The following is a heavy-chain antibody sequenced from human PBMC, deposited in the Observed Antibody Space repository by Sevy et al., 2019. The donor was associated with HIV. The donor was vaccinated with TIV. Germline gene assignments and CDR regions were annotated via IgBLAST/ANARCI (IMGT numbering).Heavy chain of an antibody. D-gene: IGHD3-22*01. CDR2: ISSSGSYI. J-gene: IGHJ4*02. V-gene: IGHV3-21*01. CDR1: GFTFRSYT. Sequence: GGSLRLSCVASGFTFRSYTMKWVRQAPGKGLECVSSISSSGSYIYYADSGKGRFTISRDDAKNSLYLQMNTLRAEDAALYYCARVRPYDTRDFDYWGQGTLVTVSS. CDR3: ARVRPYDTRDFDY.